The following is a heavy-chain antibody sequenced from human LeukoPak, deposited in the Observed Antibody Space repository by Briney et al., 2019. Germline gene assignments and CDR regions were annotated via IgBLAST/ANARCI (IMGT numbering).Heavy chain of an antibody. D-gene: IGHD1-1*01. CDR2: ICGSGTNT. CDR3: ARDPSTLTRRDDY. V-gene: IGHV3-23*01. Sequence: GGSLRLSCAASIFSFNLYGISWVRQAPGKGLEWIATICGSGTNTHYADSVKGRLTISRDNSKNTVYVQMNSLRAEDTAVYYCARDPSTLTRRDDYWGQGTLVTVSS. CDR1: IFSFNLYG. J-gene: IGHJ4*02.